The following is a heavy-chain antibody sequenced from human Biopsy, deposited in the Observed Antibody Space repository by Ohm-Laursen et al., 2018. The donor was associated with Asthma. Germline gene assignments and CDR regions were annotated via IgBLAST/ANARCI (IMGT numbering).Heavy chain of an antibody. J-gene: IGHJ4*02. CDR1: GGTFNTYV. CDR2: INSVFGTT. CDR3: ARKAGSCISRTCYSLDF. V-gene: IGHV1-69*13. D-gene: IGHD2-2*01. Sequence: SVKVSCKSLGGTFNTYVIGWVRQAPGQGLEWMGGINSVFGTTTYPQKFQDRVTITADDSTSTVYMELSGLRSEDTAVYYCARKAGSCISRTCYSLDFWGQGTQVTVSS.